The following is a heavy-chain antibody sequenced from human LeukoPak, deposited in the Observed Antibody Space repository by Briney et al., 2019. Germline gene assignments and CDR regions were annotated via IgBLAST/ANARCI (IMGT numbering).Heavy chain of an antibody. Sequence: GGSLRLSCAASGFTFTTYAMSWARQAPGRGLDWVSYISDRGVRTYYADSVKGRFTIYGDNSKNTLYLQMHSLRAEDTAVYYCAKDRIGGGYSAYEPFDSWGQGTLVTVSS. J-gene: IGHJ4*02. V-gene: IGHV3-23*01. CDR3: AKDRIGGGYSAYEPFDS. CDR2: ISDRGVRT. D-gene: IGHD5-12*01. CDR1: GFTFTTYA.